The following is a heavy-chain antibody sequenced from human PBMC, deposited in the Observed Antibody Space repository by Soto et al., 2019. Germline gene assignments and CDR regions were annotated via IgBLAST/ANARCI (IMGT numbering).Heavy chain of an antibody. J-gene: IGHJ3*02. V-gene: IGHV1-18*01. Sequence: GASVKVSCKASGYTFTSYGISWLRQAPGQGLEWMGWISAYNGNTNYAQKLQGRVTMTTDTSTSTAYMELRSLRSDDTAVYYCARVIFYVVRGDDAFDIWGQGTMVTVSS. CDR2: ISAYNGNT. D-gene: IGHD3-10*01. CDR3: ARVIFYVVRGDDAFDI. CDR1: GYTFTSYG.